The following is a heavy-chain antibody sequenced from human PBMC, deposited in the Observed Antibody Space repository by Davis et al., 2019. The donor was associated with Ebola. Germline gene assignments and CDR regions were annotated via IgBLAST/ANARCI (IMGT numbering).Heavy chain of an antibody. V-gene: IGHV3-53*01. CDR2: LYNDGAT. CDR1: GFTVSSNS. D-gene: IGHD4-11*01. J-gene: IGHJ6*02. CDR3: ARDSSYRGMDV. Sequence: GESLKISCAASGFTVSSNSMSWVRQAPGKGLEWVSILYNDGATKYADSVKGRFTISRDNSKNTLYLQMSSLRADDTAVYYCARDSSYRGMDVWGQGTTVTVSS.